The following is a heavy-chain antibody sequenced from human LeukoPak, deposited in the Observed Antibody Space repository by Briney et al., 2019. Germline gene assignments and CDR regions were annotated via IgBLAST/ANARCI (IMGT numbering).Heavy chain of an antibody. CDR3: ARQNYYDSSGYSFDY. Sequence: GGSLRLSCAASGFTCGSYGMHWVRQAPGKGLEWLAFISYDGRNKYYADSVKGRFTISRDKSKNTLYLQMDSLRAEDTAVYYCARQNYYDSSGYSFDYWGQGTLVTVSS. V-gene: IGHV3-30*03. D-gene: IGHD3-22*01. J-gene: IGHJ4*02. CDR1: GFTCGSYG. CDR2: ISYDGRNK.